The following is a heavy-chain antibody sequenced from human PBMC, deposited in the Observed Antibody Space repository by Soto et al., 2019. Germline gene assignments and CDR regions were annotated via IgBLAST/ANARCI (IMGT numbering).Heavy chain of an antibody. Sequence: GASVKVSCKGSGYTFRNYYLHWVRQAPGQGLEWMGWINPASGGTNYALKFQGRVAMTSDTSISTAYMELSRLTSDDTAVYYCANLQGGLTFDPWGQGTQVTVSS. V-gene: IGHV1-2*02. CDR3: ANLQGGLTFDP. D-gene: IGHD3-16*01. CDR1: GYTFRNYY. CDR2: INPASGGT. J-gene: IGHJ5*02.